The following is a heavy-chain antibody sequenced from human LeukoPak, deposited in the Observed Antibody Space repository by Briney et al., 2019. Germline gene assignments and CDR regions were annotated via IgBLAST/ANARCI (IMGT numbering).Heavy chain of an antibody. V-gene: IGHV4-59*01. Sequence: SETLSLTCTVSGGSISSYYWSWIRQPPGKGLEWIGYIYYSRSTNYNPSLKSRVTISVDTSKNQFSLKLSSVTAADTAVYYCARGSTAMVTVNYYYYMDVWGKGTTVTVSS. CDR2: IYYSRST. CDR3: ARGSTAMVTVNYYYYMDV. J-gene: IGHJ6*03. CDR1: GGSISSYY. D-gene: IGHD5-18*01.